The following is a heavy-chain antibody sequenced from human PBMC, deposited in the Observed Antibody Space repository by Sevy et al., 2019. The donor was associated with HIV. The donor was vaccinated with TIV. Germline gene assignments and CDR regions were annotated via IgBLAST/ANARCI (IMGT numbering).Heavy chain of an antibody. V-gene: IGHV3-7*01. CDR3: VREGLGGFSYSLDC. D-gene: IGHD5-18*01. J-gene: IGHJ4*02. Sequence: GGSLRLSCAASGFTFSNVWMSWVRQAPGKGLEWVATMKQDGSEKYYVDSVKGRFTISRDNAKHSLYLQMNSLRAEDTAVYYCVREGLGGFSYSLDCWGQGTLVTVSS. CDR2: MKQDGSEK. CDR1: GFTFSNVW.